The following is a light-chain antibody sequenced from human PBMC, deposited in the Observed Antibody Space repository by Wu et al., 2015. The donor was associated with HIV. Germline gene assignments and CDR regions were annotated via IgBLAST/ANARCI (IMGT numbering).Light chain of an antibody. J-gene: IGKJ5*01. CDR1: QSVSSY. Sequence: EIVLTQSPATLSLSPGERATLSCRASQSVSSYLAWYQQKPGQAPRLFIYDASNRATGIAARFSGSGSGTDFTLTISSLEPEDFAVYYCLQSGNWPLTFGQGTRLEIK. CDR3: LQSGNWPLT. V-gene: IGKV3-11*01. CDR2: DAS.